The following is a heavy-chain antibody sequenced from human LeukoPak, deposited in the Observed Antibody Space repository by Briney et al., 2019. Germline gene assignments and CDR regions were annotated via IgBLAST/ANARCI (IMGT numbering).Heavy chain of an antibody. CDR1: GFNFGSAW. V-gene: IGHV3-7*01. J-gene: IGHJ4*02. D-gene: IGHD6-19*01. CDR2: AKPDQREK. Sequence: GGSLRLTCVATGFNFGSAWMSWVRQAPGKGLEWVANAKPDQREKYYIDSVKGRFSVSRDNARNSLYLQMSSLRAEDTAVYYCTRDGSGWALDWGQGTLVTDSS. CDR3: TRDGSGWALD.